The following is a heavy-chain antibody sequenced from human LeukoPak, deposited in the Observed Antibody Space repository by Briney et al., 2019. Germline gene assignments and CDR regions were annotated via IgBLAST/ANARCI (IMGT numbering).Heavy chain of an antibody. CDR1: GFTFSSYS. V-gene: IGHV3-53*01. CDR3: ARYRDRVSYYFDY. D-gene: IGHD6-13*01. Sequence: PGGSQRLSCAASGFTFSSYSMNWVRQAPGKGLEWVSVIYSGGSTYYADSVKGRFTISRDNSKNTLYLQMNSLRAEDTAVYYCARYRDRVSYYFDYWGQGTLVTVSS. J-gene: IGHJ4*02. CDR2: IYSGGST.